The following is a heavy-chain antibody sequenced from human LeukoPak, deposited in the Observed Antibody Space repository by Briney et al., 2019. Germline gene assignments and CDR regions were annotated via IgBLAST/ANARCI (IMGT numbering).Heavy chain of an antibody. D-gene: IGHD3-10*01. CDR2: IYYSGST. J-gene: IGHJ5*02. Sequence: PSETLSLTCTVSGGSISSSSYYWGWIRQPPGKGLEWIGSIYYSGSTYYNPSLKSRVTISVDTSKNQFSLKLSSVTAADTAVYYCARGSTKLKRRNWFDPWGQGTLVTVSS. V-gene: IGHV4-39*07. CDR3: ARGSTKLKRRNWFDP. CDR1: GGSISSSSYY.